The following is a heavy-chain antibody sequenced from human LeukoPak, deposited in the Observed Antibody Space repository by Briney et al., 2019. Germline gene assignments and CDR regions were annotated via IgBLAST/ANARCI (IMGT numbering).Heavy chain of an antibody. CDR1: GFTFSSYW. D-gene: IGHD4-17*01. CDR3: AKDKGYGDPYYFDY. CDR2: INSDGSST. Sequence: PGGSLRLSCAASGFTFSSYWMHWVRQAPGKGLVWVSRINSDGSSTSYADSVKGRFTISRDNAKNSLYLQMNSLRAEDTALYYCAKDKGYGDPYYFDYWGQGTLVTVSS. J-gene: IGHJ4*02. V-gene: IGHV3-74*01.